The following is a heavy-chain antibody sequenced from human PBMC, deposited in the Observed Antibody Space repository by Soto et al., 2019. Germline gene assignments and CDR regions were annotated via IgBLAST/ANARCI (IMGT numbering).Heavy chain of an antibody. J-gene: IGHJ6*02. V-gene: IGHV4-4*02. D-gene: IGHD2-21*01. Sequence: SETLSLTCAVSGGSISSSSWWSWVRQPPGKGLEWIGEIYHSGSTNYNPSLKSRVTISVDKSKNQFSLKLSSVTAADTAVYYCARVQTLPYGRVYYYGMVVWGPGPTLTV. CDR2: IYHSGST. CDR3: ARVQTLPYGRVYYYGMVV. CDR1: GGSISSSSW.